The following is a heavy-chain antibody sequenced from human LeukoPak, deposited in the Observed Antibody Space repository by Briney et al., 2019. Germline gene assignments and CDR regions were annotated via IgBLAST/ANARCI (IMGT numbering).Heavy chain of an antibody. Sequence: ASVKVSCKASGYTFTSYHMHWVRQAPGQGLEWMGIINPSGGTTNYAQKFRGRVTMTRDMSTSTVYMELSSLRSEDTAVYYCALSAGGSYPHNDAFDIWGQGTMVTVSS. CDR1: GYTFTSYH. V-gene: IGHV1-46*01. J-gene: IGHJ3*02. CDR3: ALSAGGSYPHNDAFDI. CDR2: INPSGGTT. D-gene: IGHD1-26*01.